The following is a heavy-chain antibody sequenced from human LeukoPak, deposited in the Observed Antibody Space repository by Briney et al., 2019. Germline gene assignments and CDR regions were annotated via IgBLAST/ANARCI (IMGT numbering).Heavy chain of an antibody. CDR1: GFSFSDYG. CDR3: ARGGYPRY. J-gene: IGHJ4*02. Sequence: GGSLRLSCDPSGFSFSDYGMNWVRQAPGKGLEWVSSIGSGGHTFYADSVKGRFTISRDNAKNSMYLQMNSLRAEDTAVYYCARGGYPRYWGQGSLVTVSS. D-gene: IGHD3-22*01. V-gene: IGHV3-69-1*01. CDR2: IGSGGHT.